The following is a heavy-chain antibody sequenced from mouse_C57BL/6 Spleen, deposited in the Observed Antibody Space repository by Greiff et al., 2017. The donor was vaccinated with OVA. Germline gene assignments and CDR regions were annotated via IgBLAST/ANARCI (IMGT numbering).Heavy chain of an antibody. CDR1: GFTFSSYA. CDR3: ARDRGLRRGEYYFDY. J-gene: IGHJ2*01. Sequence: EVKLMESGGGLVKPGGSLKLSCAASGFTFSSYAMSWVRQTPEKRLEWVATISDGGSYTYYPDNVKGRFTISRDNAKNNLYLQMSHLKSEDTAMYYCARDRGLRRGEYYFDYWGQGTTLTVSS. CDR2: ISDGGSYT. V-gene: IGHV5-4*01. D-gene: IGHD2-4*01.